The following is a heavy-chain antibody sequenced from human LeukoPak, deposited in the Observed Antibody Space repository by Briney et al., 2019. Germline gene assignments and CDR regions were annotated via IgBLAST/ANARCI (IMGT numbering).Heavy chain of an antibody. D-gene: IGHD3-3*01. CDR1: GFTFSNYE. CDR3: ATSIYYDFWSGYNVFDY. J-gene: IGHJ4*02. V-gene: IGHV3-48*03. Sequence: GGSLRLSCAASGFTFSNYEMHWVRQAPGKGLEWVSYISSSGSDIYYADSVKGRFTISRDNSKNTLYLQMNSLRAEDTAVYYCATSIYYDFWSGYNVFDYWGQGTLVTVSS. CDR2: ISSSGSDI.